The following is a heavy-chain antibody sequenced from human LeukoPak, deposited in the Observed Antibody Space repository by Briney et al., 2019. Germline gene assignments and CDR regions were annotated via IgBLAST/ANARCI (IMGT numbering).Heavy chain of an antibody. V-gene: IGHV1-2*02. D-gene: IGHD2-2*02. CDR3: ARSGDCSSTSCYMFLDY. J-gene: IGHJ4*02. CDR2: INPNSGGT. Sequence: ASVKVSCKASGYTFTGYYMHWVRQAPGQGLEWMGWINPNSGGTNYAQKFQGRVTMTRDTSISTAYMELSRLRSDDTAVYHCARSGDCSSTSCYMFLDYWGQGTLVTVSS. CDR1: GYTFTGYY.